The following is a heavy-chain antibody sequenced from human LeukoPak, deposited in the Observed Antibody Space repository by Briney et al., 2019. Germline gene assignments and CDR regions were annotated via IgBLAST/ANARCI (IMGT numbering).Heavy chain of an antibody. CDR3: ARESGSSSDY. J-gene: IGHJ4*02. CDR2: INHSGST. D-gene: IGHD6-6*01. V-gene: IGHV4-34*01. CDR1: GGSFSGYY. Sequence: SETLSLTCVVYGGSFSGYYWTWIRQPPGKGLEWIGEINHSGSTNYNPSLKSRVTISVDTSKNQFSLKLSSMTAADTAVYYCARESGSSSDYWGQGTLVTVSS.